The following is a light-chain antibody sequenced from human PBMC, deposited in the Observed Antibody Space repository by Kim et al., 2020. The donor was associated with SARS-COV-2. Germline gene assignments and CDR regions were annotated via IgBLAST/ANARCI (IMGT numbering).Light chain of an antibody. CDR2: DVS. CDR1: QNVTDNY. J-gene: IGKJ1*01. V-gene: IGKV3-20*01. Sequence: AGEGTSLCCRASQNVTDNYLGWYQQRPGQAPRLLIYDVSTRATGVPDRFSGSGSGTDFSLSISRLEPEDSAVYYCQWYGSTPRTFGQGTKVEIK. CDR3: QWYGSTPRT.